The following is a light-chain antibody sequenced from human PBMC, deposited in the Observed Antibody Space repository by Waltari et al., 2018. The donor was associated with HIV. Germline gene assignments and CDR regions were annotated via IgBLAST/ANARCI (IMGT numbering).Light chain of an antibody. CDR1: QNIINY. CDR3: QQTFSPPRT. Sequence: DINMTQSPSSLSASVGDRVTITCRTSQNIINYLNWYHQSPGKAPSLLIFGASTLQNGVSSRFSGSGSYTEFALSIAGLQHEDFGTYYCQQTFSPPRTFGPGT. V-gene: IGKV1-39*01. J-gene: IGKJ3*01. CDR2: GAS.